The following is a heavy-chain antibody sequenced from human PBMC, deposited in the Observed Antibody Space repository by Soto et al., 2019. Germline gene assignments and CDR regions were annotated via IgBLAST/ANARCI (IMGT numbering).Heavy chain of an antibody. D-gene: IGHD3-16*02. J-gene: IGHJ6*02. Sequence: QVQLQESGPGLVKPSQTLSLTCTVSGGSISSGGYYWSWIRQHPGKGLEWIGYIYYSGSTYYNPSLKSRFTISVDTSKNQFSLKLSSVTGADTAVYYCARAYDYVWGSYRYYYYYGMDVWGQGTTVTVSS. V-gene: IGHV4-31*03. CDR1: GGSISSGGYY. CDR2: IYYSGST. CDR3: ARAYDYVWGSYRYYYYYGMDV.